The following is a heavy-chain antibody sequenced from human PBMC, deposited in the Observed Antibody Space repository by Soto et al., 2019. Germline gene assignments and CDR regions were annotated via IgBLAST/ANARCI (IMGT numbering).Heavy chain of an antibody. CDR3: AKENGYSSSWFEFDY. CDR1: GFTFSSYA. D-gene: IGHD6-13*01. Sequence: EVQLLESGGGLVQPGGSLRLSCAASGFTFSSYAMSWVRQAPGKGLEWVSAISGSGGSTYYADSVKGRFTISRDNSKNTLYLQMNTLRADDTAVYYCAKENGYSSSWFEFDYWGQGTLVTVSS. CDR2: ISGSGGST. J-gene: IGHJ4*02. V-gene: IGHV3-23*01.